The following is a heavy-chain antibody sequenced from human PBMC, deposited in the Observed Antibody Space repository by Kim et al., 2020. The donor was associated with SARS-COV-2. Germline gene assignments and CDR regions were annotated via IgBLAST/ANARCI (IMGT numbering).Heavy chain of an antibody. Sequence: ASVKVSCKASGYTFTSYYMHWVRQAPGQGLEWMGIINPSGGSTSYAQKFQGRVTMTRDTSTSTVYMELSSLRSEDTAVYYCATSSGSLQPRHYWGQGTLVTVSS. V-gene: IGHV1-46*01. CDR1: GYTFTSYY. J-gene: IGHJ4*02. CDR3: ATSSGSLQPRHY. CDR2: INPSGGST. D-gene: IGHD3-10*01.